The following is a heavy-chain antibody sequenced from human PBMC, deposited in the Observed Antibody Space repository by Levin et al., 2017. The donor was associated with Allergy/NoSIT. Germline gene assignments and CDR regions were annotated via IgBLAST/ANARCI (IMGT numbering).Heavy chain of an antibody. V-gene: IGHV3-23*01. CDR2: ITGSGAST. CDR1: GFIFSNYA. CDR3: AKSDSLGVDYFDI. D-gene: IGHD3-16*01. J-gene: IGHJ3*02. Sequence: PGGSLRLSCAASGFIFSNYAMTWIRQTPGNGLEWVSSITGSGASTDYADSVKGRFTISRDNSKNTLHLQMNSLRGEDTAVYYCAKSDSLGVDYFDIWGRGTMVTVSS.